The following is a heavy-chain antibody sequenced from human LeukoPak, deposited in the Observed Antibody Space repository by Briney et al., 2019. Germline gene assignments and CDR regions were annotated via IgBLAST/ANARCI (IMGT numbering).Heavy chain of an antibody. J-gene: IGHJ3*02. Sequence: GGSLRLSCAASGFTVSSNYMSWVRQAPGKGLEWVSVIYSGGSTYYADSVKGRFTISRDNSKNTLYLQMNSLRAEDTAVYYCARAGRYYDILTGYYLSDAFDIWGQGTMVTVSS. CDR3: ARAGRYYDILTGYYLSDAFDI. CDR2: IYSGGST. D-gene: IGHD3-9*01. CDR1: GFTVSSNY. V-gene: IGHV3-53*01.